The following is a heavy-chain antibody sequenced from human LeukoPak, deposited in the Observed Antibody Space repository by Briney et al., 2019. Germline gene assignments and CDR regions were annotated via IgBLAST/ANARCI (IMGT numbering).Heavy chain of an antibody. V-gene: IGHV1-2*02. CDR2: INPNSGGT. D-gene: IGHD6-19*01. Sequence: ASVKVSCEASGYTFTGYYMHWVRQAPGQGLEWMGWINPNSGGTNYAQKFQGRVTMTRDTSISTAYMELSRLRSDDTAVYYCARPSRIAVAGMRYWGQGTLVTVSS. J-gene: IGHJ4*02. CDR1: GYTFTGYY. CDR3: ARPSRIAVAGMRY.